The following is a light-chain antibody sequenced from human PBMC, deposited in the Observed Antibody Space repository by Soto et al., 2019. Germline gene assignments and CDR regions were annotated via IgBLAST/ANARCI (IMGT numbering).Light chain of an antibody. CDR2: DVT. CDR1: NSDVGAYNY. CDR3: ASYTSSSLGV. V-gene: IGLV2-14*03. J-gene: IGLJ1*01. Sequence: QSALAQPASVSGSPGQSITISCTGTNSDVGAYNYVSWYQHHPDRAPKLIIYDVTKRPSGVSHRFSASKSGNTASLTISGLQAEDEAEYYCASYTSSSLGVFGTGTKLTVL.